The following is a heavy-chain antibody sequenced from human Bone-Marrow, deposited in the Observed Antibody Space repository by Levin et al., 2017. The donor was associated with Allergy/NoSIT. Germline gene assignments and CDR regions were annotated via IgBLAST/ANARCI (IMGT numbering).Heavy chain of an antibody. J-gene: IGHJ6*02. Sequence: LRLSCTVSGGSISSGDYYWSWIRQPPGKGLEWIGYIYYSGSTYYNPSLKSRVTISVDTSKNQFSLKLSSVTAADTAVYYCARQAGYYYYGMDVWGQGTTVTVSS. V-gene: IGHV4-30-4*01. CDR1: GGSISSGDYY. CDR2: IYYSGST. CDR3: ARQAGYYYYGMDV.